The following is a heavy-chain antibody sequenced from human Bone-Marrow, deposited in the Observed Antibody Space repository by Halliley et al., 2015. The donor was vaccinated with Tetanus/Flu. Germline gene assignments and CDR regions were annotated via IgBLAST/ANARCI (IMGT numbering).Heavy chain of an antibody. J-gene: IGHJ3*02. CDR2: INPGGGAT. D-gene: IGHD3-22*01. V-gene: IGHV1-46*01. Sequence: QLVQSGAEVKKPGASVKLSCKASGFTFITYYIHWVRQAPGQGLEWMGIINPGGGATTYAQKFQGRVTMTRDTSTNTVYMELRSLRSEDTAVYYCARDREYYYNTSYYGLPLYAFDMWGRGTMVTVSS. CDR3: ARDREYYYNTSYYGLPLYAFDM. CDR1: GFTFITYY.